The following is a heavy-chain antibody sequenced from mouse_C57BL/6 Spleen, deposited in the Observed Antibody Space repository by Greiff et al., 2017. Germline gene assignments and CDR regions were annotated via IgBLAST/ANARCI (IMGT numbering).Heavy chain of an antibody. Sequence: QVQLQQSGAELVKPGASVKISCKASGYAFSSYWMNWVKQRPGKGLEWIGQIYPGDGDTNYNGKFKGKATLTADKSSSTAYMQLSSLTSEDSAVYFCARSGLLREFDYWGQGTTLTVSS. CDR1: GYAFSSYW. V-gene: IGHV1-80*01. CDR3: ARSGLLREFDY. D-gene: IGHD1-1*01. J-gene: IGHJ2*01. CDR2: IYPGDGDT.